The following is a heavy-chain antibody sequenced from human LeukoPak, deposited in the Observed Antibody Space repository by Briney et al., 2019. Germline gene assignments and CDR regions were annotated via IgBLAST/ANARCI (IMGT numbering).Heavy chain of an antibody. CDR2: ISSSSSTI. V-gene: IGHV3-48*02. CDR3: ARDMVRGGDRSIRY. J-gene: IGHJ4*02. CDR1: GFTFSSYS. D-gene: IGHD3-10*01. Sequence: GGSLRLSCAASGFTFSSYSMNWVRQAPGKXLEWVSYISSSSSTIYYADSVKGRFTISRDNAKNSLYLQMNSLRDEDTAVYYCARDMVRGGDRSIRYWGQGTLVTVSS.